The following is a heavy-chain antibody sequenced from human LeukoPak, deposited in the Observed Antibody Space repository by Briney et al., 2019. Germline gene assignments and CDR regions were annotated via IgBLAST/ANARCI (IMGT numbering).Heavy chain of an antibody. J-gene: IGHJ5*02. D-gene: IGHD6-13*01. V-gene: IGHV1-69*05. CDR1: GGTFSSYA. Sequence: SVKVSCKASGGTFSSYAISWVRQAPGQGLEGMGGSIPIFGTANYAQKFQGRVTITTDESTSTAYMELSSLRSEDTAVYYCARDPSGIAAAGPRWFDPWGQGTLVTVSS. CDR2: SIPIFGTA. CDR3: ARDPSGIAAAGPRWFDP.